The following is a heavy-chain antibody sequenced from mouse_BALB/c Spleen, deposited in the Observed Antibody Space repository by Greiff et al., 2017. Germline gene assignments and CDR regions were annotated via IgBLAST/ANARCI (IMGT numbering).Heavy chain of an antibody. V-gene: IGHV4-1*02. CDR3: AKMTTTYDPAWFAY. J-gene: IGHJ3*01. CDR2: INPDSSTT. Sequence: EVKLQESGGGLVQPGGSVKLSCAASGFDFSSYWMSWVRQAPGKGLEWIGEINPDSSTTNYTPSLKDKSIIARDNAKNTLYLQISKVRSEDTAICYCAKMTTTYDPAWFAYWGQGTLLTVSA. D-gene: IGHD2-4*01. CDR1: GFDFSSYW.